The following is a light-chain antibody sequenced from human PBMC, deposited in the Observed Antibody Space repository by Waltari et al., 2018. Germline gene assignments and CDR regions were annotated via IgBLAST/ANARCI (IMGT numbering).Light chain of an antibody. Sequence: DIQMTQSPSSLSASAGDIATITCRASQSINTDLNWYQQRPGKAPKLLVYSASSLDSGVPSRFSGSGSGTDFTLTISSLLPEDFATYYCQQSYSIPPFNFGPGTKVDIK. CDR3: QQSYSIPPFN. J-gene: IGKJ3*01. CDR2: SAS. CDR1: QSINTD. V-gene: IGKV1-39*01.